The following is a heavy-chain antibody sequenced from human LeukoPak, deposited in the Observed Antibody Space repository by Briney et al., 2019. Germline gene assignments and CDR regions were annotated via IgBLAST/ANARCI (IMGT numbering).Heavy chain of an antibody. V-gene: IGHV3-9*01. CDR3: AKDDSYGGNSNFDY. CDR2: ISWNSGSI. J-gene: IGHJ4*02. D-gene: IGHD4-23*01. Sequence: PGGSLRLSCAASGFTFDDYAMHWVRHAPGKGLERVSGISWNSGSIDYADSVKGRFTISRDNAKNSLYLQMNSLRAEDTALYYCAKDDSYGGNSNFDYWGQGTLVTVSS. CDR1: GFTFDDYA.